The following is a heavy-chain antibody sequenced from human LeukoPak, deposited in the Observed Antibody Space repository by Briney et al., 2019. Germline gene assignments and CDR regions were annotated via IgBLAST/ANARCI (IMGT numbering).Heavy chain of an antibody. V-gene: IGHV3-43*01. D-gene: IGHD6-19*01. CDR3: AKDPAGYSSGSFQH. J-gene: IGHJ1*01. CDR2: ITRDGYST. CDR1: GFSLADYT. Sequence: AGGSLRLSCATSGFSLADYTLHWVRQVPGKAMEWLSLITRDGYSTFYADSVKGRFTISRDNSKNTLYLQMNSLRAEDTAVYYCAKDPAGYSSGSFQHWGQGTLVTVSS.